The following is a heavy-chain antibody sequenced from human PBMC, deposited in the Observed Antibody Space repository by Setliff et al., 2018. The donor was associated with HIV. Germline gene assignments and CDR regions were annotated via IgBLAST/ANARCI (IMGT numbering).Heavy chain of an antibody. CDR1: GGSISTYY. Sequence: PSETLSLTCTVSGGSISTYYWSWIRQPPGKGLEWIGSIYFTGSSDNNPSLKSRVTLSVDTSKHQFSLKLSSVTAADTALYFCATLGPFPGDGDLDYWGQGTLVTVSS. CDR3: ATLGPFPGDGDLDY. CDR2: IYFTGSS. J-gene: IGHJ4*02. D-gene: IGHD3-10*01. V-gene: IGHV4-59*08.